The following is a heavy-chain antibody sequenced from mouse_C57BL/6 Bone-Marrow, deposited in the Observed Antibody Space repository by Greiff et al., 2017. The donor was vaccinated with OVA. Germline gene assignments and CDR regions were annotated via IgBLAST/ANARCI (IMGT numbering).Heavy chain of an antibody. CDR1: GFTFSNYW. Sequence: EVQVVESGGGLVQPGGSMKLSCDASGFTFSNYWMNWVRQSPEKGLEWVAQIRLKYDNYATHYEESVKGRFTISRDNSKSSVYLQMNNLRAEDTGIYYCTGRGNDDYWGQGTTLTVSS. D-gene: IGHD2-2*01. V-gene: IGHV6-3*01. J-gene: IGHJ2*01. CDR3: TGRGNDDY. CDR2: IRLKYDNYAT.